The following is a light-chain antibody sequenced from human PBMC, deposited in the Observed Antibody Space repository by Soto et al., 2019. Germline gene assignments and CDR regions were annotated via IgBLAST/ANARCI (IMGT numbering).Light chain of an antibody. J-gene: IGLJ2*01. CDR3: CSYAGSSTLYVV. CDR2: EVS. CDR1: SSDIGTYNY. Sequence: QSALTQPASVSGSPGQSITISCTGTSSDIGTYNYVSWYQQHPGKAPKLVIYEVSNRPSGVSAHFSGSKSGNTASLTISGLQAEDEADYYCCSYAGSSTLYVVFGGGTKLTVL. V-gene: IGLV2-14*01.